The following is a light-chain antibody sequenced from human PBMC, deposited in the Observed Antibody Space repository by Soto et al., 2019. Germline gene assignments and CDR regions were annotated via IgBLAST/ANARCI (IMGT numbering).Light chain of an antibody. Sequence: QSALTQPPSASGSPGQSVTISCTGTSGDVGGYNFVSWYQQHPGKAPKLIIYEVSKRPSGVPGRFSGSKSGNTASLTVSGLQAEDEADYYCNSYAGVNNYVFGTGTKVTVL. CDR1: SGDVGGYNF. V-gene: IGLV2-8*01. CDR3: NSYAGVNNYV. CDR2: EVS. J-gene: IGLJ1*01.